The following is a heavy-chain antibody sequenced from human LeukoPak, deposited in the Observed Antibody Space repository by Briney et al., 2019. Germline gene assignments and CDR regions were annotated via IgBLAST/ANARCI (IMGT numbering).Heavy chain of an antibody. V-gene: IGHV4-31*03. CDR1: GGSISSGGYY. Sequence: HPSETLSLTCTVSGGSISSGGYYWSWIRQHPGKGLEWIGYIYYSGSTYYNPSLKSRVTISVDTSKNQFSLKLSSVTAADTAVYYCARVPQLVRTKAFDIWGQGTMVTVSS. CDR3: ARVPQLVRTKAFDI. CDR2: IYYSGST. D-gene: IGHD6-6*01. J-gene: IGHJ3*02.